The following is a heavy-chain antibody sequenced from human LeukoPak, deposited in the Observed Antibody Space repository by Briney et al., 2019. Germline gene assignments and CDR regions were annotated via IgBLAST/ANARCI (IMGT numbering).Heavy chain of an antibody. CDR2: IYSGGST. CDR3: ARDGAIFGEYYFDY. Sequence: SGGSLRLSCAASGFTVSSNYMSWVRQAPGKGLEWVSVIYSGGSTYYADSVKGRFTISRDNSKNTLYLQMNSLRAEDTAVYYCARDGAIFGEYYFDYWGQGTLVTVSS. CDR1: GFTVSSNY. J-gene: IGHJ4*02. D-gene: IGHD3-3*01. V-gene: IGHV3-53*01.